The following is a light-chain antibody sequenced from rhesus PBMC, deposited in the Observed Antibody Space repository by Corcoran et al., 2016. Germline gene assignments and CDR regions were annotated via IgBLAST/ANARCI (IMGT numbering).Light chain of an antibody. CDR1: QDINSY. J-gene: IGKJ2*01. CDR2: DAS. Sequence: DIQLTQSPSSLSASVGDRVTITCRASQDINSYLAWYQQKSGKAPKLRIYDASKLQSGVPSRFSGSGSGTDFTLTISSLQPEDFAVYYCQQRNSYPYSFGQGTKVEIK. CDR3: QQRNSYPYS. V-gene: IGKV1-38*01.